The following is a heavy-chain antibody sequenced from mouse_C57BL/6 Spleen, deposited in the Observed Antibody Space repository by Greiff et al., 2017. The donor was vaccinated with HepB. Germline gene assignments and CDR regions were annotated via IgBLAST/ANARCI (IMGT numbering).Heavy chain of an antibody. Sequence: DVHLVESGGDLVKPGGSLKLSCAASGFTFSSYGMSWVRQTPDKRLEWVATISSGGSYTYYPDSVKGRFTISRDNAKNTLYLQMSSLKSEDTAMYYCARQDYYGSSGYFDVWGTGTTVTVSS. V-gene: IGHV5-6*01. CDR1: GFTFSSYG. J-gene: IGHJ1*03. CDR2: ISSGGSYT. D-gene: IGHD1-1*01. CDR3: ARQDYYGSSGYFDV.